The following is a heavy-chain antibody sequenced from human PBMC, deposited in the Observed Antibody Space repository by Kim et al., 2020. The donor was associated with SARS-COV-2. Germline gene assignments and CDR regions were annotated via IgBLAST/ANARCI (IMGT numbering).Heavy chain of an antibody. D-gene: IGHD3-22*01. V-gene: IGHV4-31*02. CDR3: ARVDDSSGYYSYWFDP. Sequence: SLKSRVTISVDTSKNQFSLKLSSVTAADTAVYYCARVDDSSGYYSYWFDPWGQGTLVTVSS. J-gene: IGHJ5*02.